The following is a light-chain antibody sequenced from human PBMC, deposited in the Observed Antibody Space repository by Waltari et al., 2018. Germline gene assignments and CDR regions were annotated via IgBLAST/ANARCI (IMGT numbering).Light chain of an antibody. CDR2: GAY. Sequence: VLTQSPGTLSLFTGERATLACRASQSLTKKYLAWSQQKPGQAPRLLIYGAYSRAAGVPDRFSGSGSGTDFTLTISRLEPEDFAVYYCQQYGSSIMYTFGQGTKLEIK. J-gene: IGKJ2*01. CDR3: QQYGSSIMYT. CDR1: QSLTKKY. V-gene: IGKV3-20*01.